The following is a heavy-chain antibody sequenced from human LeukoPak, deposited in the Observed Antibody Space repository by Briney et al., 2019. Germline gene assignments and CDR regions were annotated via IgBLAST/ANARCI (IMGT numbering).Heavy chain of an antibody. CDR3: ARDLGYYYDSSGYYESPYYGMDV. CDR1: GGTFSSYA. D-gene: IGHD3-22*01. CDR2: IIPIFGTA. V-gene: IGHV1-69*13. Sequence: SVKVSCKASGGTFSSYAISWVRQAPGQGLEWMGGIIPIFGTANYAQKFQGRVTITADESTSTAYMELSSLRSEDTAVYYCARDLGYYYDSSGYYESPYYGMDVWGQGTTVTVSS. J-gene: IGHJ6*02.